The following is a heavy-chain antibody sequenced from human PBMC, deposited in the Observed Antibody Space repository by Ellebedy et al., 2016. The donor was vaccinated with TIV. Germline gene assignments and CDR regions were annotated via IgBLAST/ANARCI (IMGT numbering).Heavy chain of an antibody. Sequence: ASVKVSCKASGYTFTSYYMHWVRQAPGQGLEWMGIINPSGGSTSYAQKFQGRVTMTRDTSTSTVYMELSSLRSEDTAVYYCTYSSSPTYYYYYGMDVWGQGTTVTVSS. CDR1: GYTFTSYY. CDR2: INPSGGST. D-gene: IGHD6-13*01. V-gene: IGHV1-46*01. CDR3: TYSSSPTYYYYYGMDV. J-gene: IGHJ6*02.